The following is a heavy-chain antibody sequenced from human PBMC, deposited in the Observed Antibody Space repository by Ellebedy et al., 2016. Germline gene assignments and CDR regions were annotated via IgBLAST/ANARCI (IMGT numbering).Heavy chain of an antibody. D-gene: IGHD3-9*01. CDR1: GFTFTNYW. CDR3: VRDFDCSESFDY. J-gene: IGHJ4*02. CDR2: INGDGSSI. V-gene: IGHV3-74*01. Sequence: GESLKISXAASGFTFTNYWMHWVRQVPGKGLVWVSRINGDGSSIKYADSVKGRFTISRDNAKNTVDLQMNSLRAEDTAVYYFVRDFDCSESFDYWGQGTLVTVSS.